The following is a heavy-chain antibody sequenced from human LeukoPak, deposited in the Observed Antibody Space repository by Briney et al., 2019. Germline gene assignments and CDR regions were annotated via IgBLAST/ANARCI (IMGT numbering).Heavy chain of an antibody. J-gene: IGHJ3*02. CDR2: IKQDGSEK. V-gene: IGHV3-7*01. CDR1: GFTFSNYW. Sequence: GGSLRLSCAASGFTFSNYWMSWVGQAPGKGLEWVANIKQDGSEKYYVDSVKGRFTISRDNAKNSLYLQMNSLRAEDTAVYYCARKWELPTFDIWGQGTMVTVSS. CDR3: ARKWELPTFDI. D-gene: IGHD1-26*01.